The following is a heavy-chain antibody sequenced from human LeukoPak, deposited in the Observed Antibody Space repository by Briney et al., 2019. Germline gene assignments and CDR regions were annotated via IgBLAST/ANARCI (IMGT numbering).Heavy chain of an antibody. CDR2: INPNSGGA. V-gene: IGHV1-2*02. Sequence: ASVKVSCKASGYTFTGYYIHWVRQAPGQGLEWMGWINPNSGGANYAHNFQGRVTMTRDTSISTAYMELSSLRSDDTAVFYCARLGQWLGDYMDIWGKGTTVTVSS. J-gene: IGHJ6*03. CDR1: GYTFTGYY. D-gene: IGHD6-19*01. CDR3: ARLGQWLGDYMDI.